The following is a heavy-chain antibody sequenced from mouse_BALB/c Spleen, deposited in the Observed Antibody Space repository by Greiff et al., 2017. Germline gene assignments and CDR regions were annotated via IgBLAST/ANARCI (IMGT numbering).Heavy chain of an antibody. Sequence: GGGLVQPKGSLKLSCAASGFTFNTYAMNWVRQAPGKGLEWVARIRSKSNNYATYYADSVKDRFTISRDDSQSMLYLQMNNLKTEDTAMYYCVRHSSYYYGSSYWYFDVWGAGTTVTVSS. J-gene: IGHJ1*01. CDR3: VRHSSYYYGSSYWYFDV. D-gene: IGHD1-1*01. CDR1: GFTFNTYA. CDR2: IRSKSNNYAT. V-gene: IGHV10-1*02.